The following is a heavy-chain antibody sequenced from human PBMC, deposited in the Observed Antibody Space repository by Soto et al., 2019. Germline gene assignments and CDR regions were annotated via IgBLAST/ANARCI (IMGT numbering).Heavy chain of an antibody. D-gene: IGHD6-13*01. CDR2: ISAYNGNT. J-gene: IGHJ5*02. CDR3: ARGLASDGSGLNWFDH. CDR1: GYTFTSYG. Sequence: ASVKVSCKASGYTFTSYGISWVRQAPGQGLEGMGWISAYNGNTNYAQKLQGRVTMTTGTSTSTAYMELRSLRSDGTAGYLRARGLASDGSGLNWFDHWGQGTL. V-gene: IGHV1-18*01.